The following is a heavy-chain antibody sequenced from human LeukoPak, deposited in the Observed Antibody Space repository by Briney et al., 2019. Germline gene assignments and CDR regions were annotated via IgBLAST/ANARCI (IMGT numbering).Heavy chain of an antibody. J-gene: IGHJ4*02. CDR2: ISGSGGST. CDR1: GFTFSSYA. CDR3: AKDRSSSRFIVVVTPDY. V-gene: IGHV3-23*01. D-gene: IGHD2-21*02. Sequence: PGGSLRLSCAASGFTFSSYAMSWVRQAPGKGLEWVSAISGSGGSTYYADSVKGRFTISRDNSKNTLYLQMNSLRAEDTAVYYCAKDRSSSRFIVVVTPDYWGQGTLVTVSS.